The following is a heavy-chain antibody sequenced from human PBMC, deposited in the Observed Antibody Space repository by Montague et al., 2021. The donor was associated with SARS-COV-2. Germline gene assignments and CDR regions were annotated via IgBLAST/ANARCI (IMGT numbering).Heavy chain of an antibody. D-gene: IGHD3-10*01. Sequence: SETLSLTCAVHGGSFSTYSWNWIRQPPGKGLEWIGEIHHGGSTNYNPSLKSRVTISADTSKNQFSLKLTSVAAADTAVYYCARLGDGVVPSPILGVGPYYSYYYVDVWGKGTTVTASS. CDR2: IHHGGST. J-gene: IGHJ6*03. CDR3: ARLGDGVVPSPILGVGPYYSYYYVDV. CDR1: GGSFSTYS. V-gene: IGHV4-34*01.